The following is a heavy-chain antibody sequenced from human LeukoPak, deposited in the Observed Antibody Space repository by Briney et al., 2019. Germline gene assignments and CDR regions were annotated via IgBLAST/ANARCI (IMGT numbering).Heavy chain of an antibody. CDR2: MNPNSGNT. CDR3: ARGQYSGSYFSDY. Sequence: ASVKVSCKASGGTFSNYAINWVRQATGQGLEWMGWMNPNSGNTGYAQKFQGRVTMTRNTSISTAYMELSSLRSEDTAVYYCARGQYSGSYFSDYWGQGTLVTVSS. D-gene: IGHD1-26*01. CDR1: GGTFSNYA. V-gene: IGHV1-8*02. J-gene: IGHJ4*02.